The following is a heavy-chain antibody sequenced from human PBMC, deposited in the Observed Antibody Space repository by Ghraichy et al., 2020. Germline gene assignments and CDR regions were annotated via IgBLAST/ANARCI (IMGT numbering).Heavy chain of an antibody. J-gene: IGHJ5*02. CDR3: ARGMQTWFDP. Sequence: SQTLSLTCAVYGGSFSGYFWNWIRQPPGKGLEWIGEINHSGSTKYSPSLKTRVTISVDTSKKQVSLNLYSVTAADAAGYYCARGMQTWFDPWGQGTLVTVSS. CDR1: GGSFSGYF. V-gene: IGHV4-34*01. CDR2: INHSGST.